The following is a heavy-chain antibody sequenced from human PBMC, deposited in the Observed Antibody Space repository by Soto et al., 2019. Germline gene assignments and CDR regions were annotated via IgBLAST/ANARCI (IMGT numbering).Heavy chain of an antibody. V-gene: IGHV1-69*12. CDR2: IIPVYETP. CDR1: GGTFSTYA. CDR3: ATGDRSGDYSGFDY. J-gene: IGHJ4*02. Sequence: QVQLVQSGAEVKKPGSSVKVSCKASGGTFSTYAISWVRQAPGQGLEWIGGIIPVYETPNYAQKFQGRVTITADESTTTAYMEVRSLKYEDTAVYYCATGDRSGDYSGFDYWGQGTLVTVSS. D-gene: IGHD3-22*01.